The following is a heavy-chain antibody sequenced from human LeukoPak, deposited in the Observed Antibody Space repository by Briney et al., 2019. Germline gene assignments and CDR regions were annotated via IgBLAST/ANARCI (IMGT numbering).Heavy chain of an antibody. J-gene: IGHJ6*02. Sequence: GFLRLSCAASGFTFDDYAMHWVRQAPGKGLEWVSYISGEGESAYYADSVKGRFTISRDNSKNSLNLQMNSLRIEDTALYYCAKGSRLSSLGMDVWGQGTTVTVSS. CDR2: ISGEGESA. CDR1: GFTFDDYA. CDR3: AKGSRLSSLGMDV. D-gene: IGHD3-16*02. V-gene: IGHV3-43*02.